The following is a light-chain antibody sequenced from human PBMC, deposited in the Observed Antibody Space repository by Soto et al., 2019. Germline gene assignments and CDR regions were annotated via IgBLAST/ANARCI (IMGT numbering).Light chain of an antibody. CDR1: SSNIGSNY. V-gene: IGLV1-47*01. Sequence: HSALTQPPSASGTPGQRVTISCSGSSSNIGSNYVYWYQQFPGSAPKLLIYRNDQRPSGVPDRFSGSKSGTSASLAISGPRSEDEADYYCAAWDDSLSAVVFGGGTKLTVL. J-gene: IGLJ2*01. CDR3: AAWDDSLSAVV. CDR2: RND.